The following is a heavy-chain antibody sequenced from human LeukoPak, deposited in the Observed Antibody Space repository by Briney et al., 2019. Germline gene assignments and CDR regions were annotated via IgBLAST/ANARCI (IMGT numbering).Heavy chain of an antibody. Sequence: ASVKVSCKASGYTFTGYYMHWVRQAPGQGLEWMGRINPNSGGTNYAQKFQGRVTMTRDTSISTAYMELSRLRSDVTAVYYCARTYYDFWSGSNWFDPWGQGTLVTVSS. D-gene: IGHD3-3*01. CDR1: GYTFTGYY. CDR3: ARTYYDFWSGSNWFDP. CDR2: INPNSGGT. V-gene: IGHV1-2*06. J-gene: IGHJ5*02.